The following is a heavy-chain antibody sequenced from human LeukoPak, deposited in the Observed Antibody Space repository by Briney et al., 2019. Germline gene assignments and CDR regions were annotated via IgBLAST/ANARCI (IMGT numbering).Heavy chain of an antibody. CDR3: ARHAYGGNNFWFDP. Sequence: SETLSLTCTVSGGSISSYCWSWIRQPPGKGLEWIGYIYYSGSTNYNPSLKSRVTISVDTSKNQFSLKLSSVTAADTAVYYCARHAYGGNNFWFDPWGQGTLVTVSS. J-gene: IGHJ5*02. CDR1: GGSISSYC. D-gene: IGHD4-23*01. V-gene: IGHV4-59*08. CDR2: IYYSGST.